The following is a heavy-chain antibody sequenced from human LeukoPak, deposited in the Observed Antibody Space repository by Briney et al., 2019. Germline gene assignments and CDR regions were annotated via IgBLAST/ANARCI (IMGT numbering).Heavy chain of an antibody. J-gene: IGHJ1*01. CDR1: GGSISSYY. CDR2: IYTSGST. CDR3: ARLEYSSSWFEYFQH. V-gene: IGHV4-4*07. Sequence: PSETLSLTCTVSGGSISSYYWSWIRQPAGKGLEWIGRIYTSGSTNYNPSLKSRVTISVDTSKNQFSLKLSSVTAADTAVYYCARLEYSSSWFEYFQHWGQGTLVTVSS. D-gene: IGHD6-13*01.